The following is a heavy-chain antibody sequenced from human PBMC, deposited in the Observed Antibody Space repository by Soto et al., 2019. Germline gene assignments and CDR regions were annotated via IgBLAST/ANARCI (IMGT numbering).Heavy chain of an antibody. Sequence: QLQLVESGGGVVQPGRSLRVSCAASGFTFSRHAIHWVRQAPGKGLEGVAVISKDGSNTYYVDSVKGRFTISRDNSKNTLYLQMNSLGDEDTAVYYCVRSRSGAVADSFDYWGQGTQVTVSA. CDR3: VRSRSGAVADSFDY. J-gene: IGHJ4*02. CDR1: GFTFSRHA. D-gene: IGHD3-10*01. CDR2: ISKDGSNT. V-gene: IGHV3-30*04.